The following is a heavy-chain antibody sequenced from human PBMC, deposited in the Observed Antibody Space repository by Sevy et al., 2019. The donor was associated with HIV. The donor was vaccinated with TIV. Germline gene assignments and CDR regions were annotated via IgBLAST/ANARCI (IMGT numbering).Heavy chain of an antibody. V-gene: IGHV3-15*01. CDR1: GFTFSDPW. CDR2: IKGKSDGGET. CDR3: ATHPSLSFAMMIVAEGGMDV. D-gene: IGHD3-22*01. Sequence: GGSLRLSCVASGFTFSDPWRTWFPKPPGKGLKGVAPIKGKSDGGETEYVEPVKGRFTISRDDSKNTLYLQMNSLKTDDTAVYYCATHPSLSFAMMIVAEGGMDVWGQGTTVTVSS. J-gene: IGHJ6*02.